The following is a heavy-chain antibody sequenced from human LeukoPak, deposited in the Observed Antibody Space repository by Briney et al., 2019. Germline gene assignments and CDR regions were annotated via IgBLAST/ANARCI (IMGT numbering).Heavy chain of an antibody. CDR1: GYTFTGYY. D-gene: IGHD3-3*01. V-gene: IGHV1-2*02. CDR3: ARDPFPYYDFWSGYYRSSENYYYYGMDV. CDR2: INPNSGGT. J-gene: IGHJ6*02. Sequence: ASVKVSCKASGYTFTGYYMHWVRQAPGQGLEWMGWINPNSGGTNYAQKFQGRVTMTRDTPISTAYMELSRLRSDDTAVYYCARDPFPYYDFWSGYYRSSENYYYYGMDVWGQGTTVTVSS.